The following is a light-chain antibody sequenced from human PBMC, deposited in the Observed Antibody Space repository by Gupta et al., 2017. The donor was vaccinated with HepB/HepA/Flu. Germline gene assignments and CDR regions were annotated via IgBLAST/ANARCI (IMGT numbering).Light chain of an antibody. CDR1: QSIRNY. Sequence: DIQMTQSPSSLSASVGDRVTITCRASQSIRNYLNWYQHKPGKAPKLLIYSASTLQNEVPSRFSGSGSGTEFTLTISSLQPEDFAAYYCQQCLTTPLTFGQGTRLELK. V-gene: IGKV1-39*01. J-gene: IGKJ5*01. CDR3: QQCLTTPLT. CDR2: SAS.